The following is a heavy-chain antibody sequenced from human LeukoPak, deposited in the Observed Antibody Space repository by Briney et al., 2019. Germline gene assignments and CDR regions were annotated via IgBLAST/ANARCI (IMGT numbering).Heavy chain of an antibody. V-gene: IGHV3-48*02. CDR3: ARDSQYYDSSGYYLFDY. Sequence: PGGSPRLSCAASGFSFSSYEMNWVRQAPGKGLEWVSYISSSSSTIYYADSVKGRFTISRDNAKNSLYLQMNSLRDEDTAVYYCARDSQYYDSSGYYLFDYWGQGTLVTVSS. J-gene: IGHJ4*02. CDR2: ISSSSSTI. D-gene: IGHD3-22*01. CDR1: GFSFSSYE.